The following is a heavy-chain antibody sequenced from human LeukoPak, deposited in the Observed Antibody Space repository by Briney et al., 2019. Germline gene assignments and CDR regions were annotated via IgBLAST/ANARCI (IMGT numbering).Heavy chain of an antibody. D-gene: IGHD3-22*01. J-gene: IGHJ4*02. CDR3: AGQFDSSGSYFY. V-gene: IGHV4-38-2*02. CDR2: IYHSGST. Sequence: ASETLSLTCTVSGSGYSISGGYSWGWIRQPPGKGLEWIGSIYHSGSTYYNPSLKSRVTISLDMSKNQFSLRLNSVTAADTAVYFCAGQFDSSGSYFYWGQGTLVTVSS. CDR1: GSGYSISGGYS.